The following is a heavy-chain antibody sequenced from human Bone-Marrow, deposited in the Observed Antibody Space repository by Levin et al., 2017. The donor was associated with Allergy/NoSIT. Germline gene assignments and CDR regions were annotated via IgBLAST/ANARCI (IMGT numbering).Heavy chain of an antibody. V-gene: IGHV3-30*04. Sequence: GESLKISCAASGFTFSSYAMHWVRQAPGKGLEWVAVISYDGSNKYYADSVKGRFTISRDNSKNTLYLQMNSLRAEDTAVYYCAREGYDFWSGYYRSNGYYYGMDVWGQGTTVTVSS. CDR2: ISYDGSNK. CDR3: AREGYDFWSGYYRSNGYYYGMDV. D-gene: IGHD3-3*01. CDR1: GFTFSSYA. J-gene: IGHJ6*02.